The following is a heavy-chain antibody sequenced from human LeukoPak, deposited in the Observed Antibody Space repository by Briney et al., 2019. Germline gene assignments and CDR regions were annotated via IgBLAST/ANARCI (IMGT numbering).Heavy chain of an antibody. V-gene: IGHV5-51*01. D-gene: IGHD6-13*01. Sequence: GESLKISCKGSGYSFTHFRLGWVRQMPGKGLDWMGIIYPADSDTVYSPSFQGQATISADKSISTAYLQWSSLKASDTAMYYCARYSVAGARYDAFDIWGQGTMVTVSS. CDR1: GYSFTHFR. CDR3: ARYSVAGARYDAFDI. J-gene: IGHJ3*02. CDR2: IYPADSDT.